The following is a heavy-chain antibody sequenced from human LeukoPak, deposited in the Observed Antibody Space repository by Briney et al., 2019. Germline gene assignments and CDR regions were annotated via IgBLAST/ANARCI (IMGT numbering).Heavy chain of an antibody. V-gene: IGHV5-10-1*01. J-gene: IGHJ4*02. D-gene: IGHD3-22*01. CDR2: IDPSDSYT. Sequence: GESLKISCKGSGYSFTSYWISWVRQMPGKGLEWKEKIDPSDSYTNYSPSFQGHVTISADKSISTAYLQWSSLKASDTAMYYCARFAGYYYDSSGYPNPDYWGQGTLVTVSS. CDR1: GYSFTSYW. CDR3: ARFAGYYYDSSGYPNPDY.